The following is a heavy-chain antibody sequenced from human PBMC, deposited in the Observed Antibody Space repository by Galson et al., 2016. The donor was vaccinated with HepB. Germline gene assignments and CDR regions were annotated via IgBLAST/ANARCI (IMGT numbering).Heavy chain of an antibody. V-gene: IGHV1-69*13. J-gene: IGHJ5*02. Sequence: SVKVSCKASGGTFSRYAINWVRQAPGQGLEWMGGIIPIFGTTNYAQNFQGRVTITADEPTTTAYMELSSLRSEDTAVYYCAKVALYGSKEFDPWGQGTLVTVSS. CDR2: IIPIFGTT. CDR1: GGTFSRYA. D-gene: IGHD4-23*01. CDR3: AKVALYGSKEFDP.